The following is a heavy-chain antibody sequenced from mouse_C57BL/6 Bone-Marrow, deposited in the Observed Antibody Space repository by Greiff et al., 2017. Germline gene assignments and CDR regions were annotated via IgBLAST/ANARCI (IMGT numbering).Heavy chain of an antibody. CDR3: ARRKPLTTGDAMDY. CDR2: INPNNGGT. Sequence: EVQLQQSGPELVKPGASVKIPCKASGYTFTDYNMDWVKQSHGKSLEWIGDINPNNGGTIYNQKFKGKATLTVDKSSSTAYMELRSLTSEDTAVYYGARRKPLTTGDAMDYWGQGTSVTVSS. V-gene: IGHV1-18*01. D-gene: IGHD6-1*01. J-gene: IGHJ4*01. CDR1: GYTFTDYN.